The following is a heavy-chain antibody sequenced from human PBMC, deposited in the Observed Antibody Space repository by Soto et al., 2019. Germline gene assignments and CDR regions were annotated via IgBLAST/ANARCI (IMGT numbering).Heavy chain of an antibody. V-gene: IGHV1-18*01. Sequence: ASVKVSCKASGYTFSRYGISWVRQAPGQGLEWMGWVSGYNGDTKYAQKVQGRVTMTIDTSTYTAYMELRSLTSDDTAKYYYDSNGYYFPSKLDVWGQGTTVTVSS. J-gene: IGHJ6*02. CDR1: GYTFSRYG. D-gene: IGHD3-22*01. CDR3: DSNGYYFPSKLDV. CDR2: VSGYNGDT.